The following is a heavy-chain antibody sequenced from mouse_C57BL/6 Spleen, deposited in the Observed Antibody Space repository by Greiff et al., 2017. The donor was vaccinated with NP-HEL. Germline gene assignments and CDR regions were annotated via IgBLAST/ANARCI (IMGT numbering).Heavy chain of an antibody. CDR1: GYTFTSYG. CDR3: AYDYDVSWFAY. Sequence: QVQLKESGAELARPGASVKLSCKASGYTFTSYGISWVKQRTGQGLEWIGEIYPRSGNTYYNEKFKGKATLTADKSSSTAYMELRSLTSGDSAVYFCAYDYDVSWFAYWGQGTLVTVSA. J-gene: IGHJ3*01. V-gene: IGHV1-81*01. D-gene: IGHD2-4*01. CDR2: IYPRSGNT.